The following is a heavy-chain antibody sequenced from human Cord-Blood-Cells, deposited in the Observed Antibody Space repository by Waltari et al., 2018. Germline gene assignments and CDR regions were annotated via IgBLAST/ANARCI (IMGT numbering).Heavy chain of an antibody. Sequence: EVQLVESGGGLVKPGGSLRLSCAASGFTFSRYSMNWVRQAPGKGLEWVSSISSSSSYIYYADSVKGRFTISRDNAKNSLYLQMNSLRAEDTAVYYCARASSSGWYYFDYWGQGTVVTVSS. CDR2: ISSSSSYI. V-gene: IGHV3-21*01. CDR1: GFTFSRYS. J-gene: IGHJ4*02. D-gene: IGHD6-19*01. CDR3: ARASSSGWYYFDY.